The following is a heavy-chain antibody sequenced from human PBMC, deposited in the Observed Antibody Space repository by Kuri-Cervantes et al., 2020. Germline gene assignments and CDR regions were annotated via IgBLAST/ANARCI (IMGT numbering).Heavy chain of an antibody. CDR3: ATVRSCFSLYYFDY. D-gene: IGHD2/OR15-2a*01. CDR2: FVPEDGET. CDR1: GYTLTKLS. Sequence: ASVKVSCKVSGYTLTKLSMNWVRQAPGKGLEWVGGFVPEDGETIYSQKFQGSVTMTEDTSTDTSYMELISLRSEDTAVYYCATVRSCFSLYYFDYWGQGTLVTVSS. V-gene: IGHV1-24*01. J-gene: IGHJ4*02.